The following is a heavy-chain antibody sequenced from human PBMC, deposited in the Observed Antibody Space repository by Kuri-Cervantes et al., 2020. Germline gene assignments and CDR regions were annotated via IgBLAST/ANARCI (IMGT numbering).Heavy chain of an antibody. CDR3: ARTHYWLDSTGYSRPHYYFDY. CDR2: IHYSADT. J-gene: IGHJ4*02. D-gene: IGHD3-22*01. V-gene: IGHV4-39*07. Sequence: SETLSLTCTVSGGSVSTGSYYWSWIRQPPGKGLEWIGSIHYSADTYYSPSLMNRVTISVDTSENQFSLNLSSVTAADTAVYYCARTHYWLDSTGYSRPHYYFDYWGQGTLVTSPQ. CDR1: GGSVSTGSYY.